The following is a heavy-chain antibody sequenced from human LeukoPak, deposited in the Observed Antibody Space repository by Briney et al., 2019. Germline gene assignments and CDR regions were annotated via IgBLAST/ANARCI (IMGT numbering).Heavy chain of an antibody. CDR2: MNPNSGNT. D-gene: IGHD4-11*01. Sequence: ASVNVSCKASGYPFSNYDINWVRQPTAQGLEWMGWMNPNSGNTDYAQKFQGRVTITRNTSISTAYMELSGLRSEDTAVYYCARGRATVTTHWVDPWGQGTLVTVSS. CDR1: GYPFSNYD. J-gene: IGHJ5*02. CDR3: ARGRATVTTHWVDP. V-gene: IGHV1-8*03.